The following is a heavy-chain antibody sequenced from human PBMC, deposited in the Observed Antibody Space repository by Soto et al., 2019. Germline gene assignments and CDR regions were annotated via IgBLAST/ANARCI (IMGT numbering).Heavy chain of an antibody. CDR1: GFTFGDYW. Sequence: GGSLRLSCAASGFTFGDYWMTWVRQAPGKGLEWVANLKRDGRERYYVDSVKGRCSVSRDNAKNSLYLQMNNLRPEDTAVYYCARDVYEILGRVVRRLDSWGQGTLVTVSS. J-gene: IGHJ4*02. CDR3: ARDVYEILGRVVRRLDS. V-gene: IGHV3-7*03. CDR2: LKRDGRER. D-gene: IGHD2-8*01.